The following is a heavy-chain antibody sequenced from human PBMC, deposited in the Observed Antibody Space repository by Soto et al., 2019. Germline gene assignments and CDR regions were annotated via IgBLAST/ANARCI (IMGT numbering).Heavy chain of an antibody. J-gene: IGHJ4*02. CDR3: ARDCTGGSCFCIY. CDR1: GYTLTNYA. V-gene: IGHV1-18*01. Sequence: ASVTVSCKPSGYTLTNYAISCVQHAPGQGPEWMGWINTYNGNSNYAQKFQGRVTMTTDTSTNTAYMELRSLTSDDTAVYYCARDCTGGSCFCIYWGQGTLVTVSS. D-gene: IGHD2-15*01. CDR2: INTYNGNS.